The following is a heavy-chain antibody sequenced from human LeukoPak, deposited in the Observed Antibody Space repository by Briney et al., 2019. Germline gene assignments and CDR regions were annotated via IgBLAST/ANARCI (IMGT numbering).Heavy chain of an antibody. J-gene: IGHJ4*02. CDR2: ISGSGDST. D-gene: IGHD2-2*01. V-gene: IGHV3-23*01. Sequence: GGSLKLSCAASGFTFSSYAMSWVRQTPGKGLEWVSVISGSGDSTYYVDSVKGRFTISRDDSKNTLYLQMNSLRAEDTAVYYCAKDRYCSSTRCYGDFDYWGQGTQVTVSS. CDR1: GFTFSSYA. CDR3: AKDRYCSSTRCYGDFDY.